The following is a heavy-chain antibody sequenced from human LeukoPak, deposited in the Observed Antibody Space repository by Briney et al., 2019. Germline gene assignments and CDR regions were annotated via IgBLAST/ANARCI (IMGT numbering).Heavy chain of an antibody. CDR1: GGSFSGYY. CDR2: INHRGST. CDR3: ARLSSYYYDSSLDP. D-gene: IGHD3-22*01. Sequence: PSETLSLTCAVYGGSFSGYYWSWIRQPPGKGLEWIGEINHRGSTNYNPSLKSRVTISVDTSKNQFSLKLSSVTAADTAVYYCARLSSYYYDSSLDPWGQGTLVTVSS. V-gene: IGHV4-34*01. J-gene: IGHJ5*02.